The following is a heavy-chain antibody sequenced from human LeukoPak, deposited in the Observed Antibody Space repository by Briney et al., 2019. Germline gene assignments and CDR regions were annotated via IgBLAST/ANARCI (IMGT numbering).Heavy chain of an antibody. CDR2: IGGNSRDT. J-gene: IGHJ4*02. Sequence: GGSLRLSCAASGFTFSSYAMSWVRQAPGKGLEWVSAIGGNSRDTYYADSVKGRFTISRDNSKNTLYLQMNSLRAEDTAVYYCAREVPYSGYDSHFGYWGQGTLVTVSS. CDR3: AREVPYSGYDSHFGY. V-gene: IGHV3-23*01. D-gene: IGHD5-12*01. CDR1: GFTFSSYA.